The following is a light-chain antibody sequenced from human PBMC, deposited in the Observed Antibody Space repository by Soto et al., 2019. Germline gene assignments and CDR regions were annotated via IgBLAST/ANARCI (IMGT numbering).Light chain of an antibody. J-gene: IGKJ1*01. CDR2: GAS. Sequence: EIVITQSPSTLSVSPGERATLSCRASQNINAFLAWYQQKPGQAPRLLIYGASTRAAGIPARFGGSGSGSEFTLTISSLQSEDFAVYYCHQYNNWPGTFGQGTKVDIK. CDR1: QNINAF. V-gene: IGKV3-15*01. CDR3: HQYNNWPGT.